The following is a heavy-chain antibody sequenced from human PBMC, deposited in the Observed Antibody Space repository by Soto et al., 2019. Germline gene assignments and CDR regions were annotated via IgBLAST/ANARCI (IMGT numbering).Heavy chain of an antibody. CDR2: IYYSGST. CDR3: ARHVTTYCGGDCHPGPLDY. CDR1: GGSISSSSYY. V-gene: IGHV4-39*01. Sequence: PSETLSLTCTVSGGSISSSSYYWGWIRQPPGKGLEWIGSIYYSGSTYYNPSLKSRVTISVDTSKNQFSLKLSSVTAADTAVYYCARHVTTYCGGDCHPGPLDYWGQGSLVTVSS. D-gene: IGHD2-21*02. J-gene: IGHJ4*02.